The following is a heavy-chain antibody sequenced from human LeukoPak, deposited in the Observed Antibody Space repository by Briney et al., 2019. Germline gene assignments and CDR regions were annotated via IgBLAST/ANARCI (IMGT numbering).Heavy chain of an antibody. CDR2: INHSGST. J-gene: IGHJ4*02. D-gene: IGHD1-1*01. Sequence: GSLRLSCAASGFTFSDHYMDWVRQAPGKGLEWIGEINHSGSTNYNPSLKSRVTISVDTSKNQFSLKLSSVTAADTAVYYCARGGVRQPIDYWGQGTLVTVSS. CDR3: ARGGVRQPIDY. CDR1: GFTFSDHY. V-gene: IGHV4-34*01.